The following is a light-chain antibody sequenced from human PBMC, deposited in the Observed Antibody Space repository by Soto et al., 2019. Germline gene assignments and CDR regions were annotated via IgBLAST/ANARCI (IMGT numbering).Light chain of an antibody. Sequence: DIQMTQSPSALSASVGDRVTITCRASQSISNWLAWHQQKPGKAPKLLIYKASTLESGVPSRFSGSGSGTEFTLTISSLQPDDFATYYCRQYNSYRAFGQGTKVDIK. CDR2: KAS. CDR3: RQYNSYRA. J-gene: IGKJ1*01. V-gene: IGKV1-5*03. CDR1: QSISNW.